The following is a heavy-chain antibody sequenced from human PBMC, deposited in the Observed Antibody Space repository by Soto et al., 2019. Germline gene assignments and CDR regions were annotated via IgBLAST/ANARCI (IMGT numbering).Heavy chain of an antibody. J-gene: IGHJ6*02. Sequence: PGGSLRLSCGTSGFTFSRNTMNWGRQAPGKGLEWVASITSSGSYVYYADSVKGRFSASRDNAKNSLSLQMDSLRPDDTAIYFCVKDEGIEAMDVWGQGTTVTVSS. V-gene: IGHV3-21*01. CDR3: VKDEGIEAMDV. D-gene: IGHD3-3*02. CDR2: ITSSGSYV. CDR1: GFTFSRNT.